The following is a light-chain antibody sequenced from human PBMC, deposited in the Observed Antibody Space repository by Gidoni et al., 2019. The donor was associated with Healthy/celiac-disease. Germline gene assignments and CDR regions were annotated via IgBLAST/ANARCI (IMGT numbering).Light chain of an antibody. CDR1: QSVSSY. CDR3: QQRSNWPPLT. Sequence: EIVLTQSPATLSLSPGERATLSCRASQSVSSYLAWYQQKPGQAPRLLIYDASNGATGIPARFSGSGSGTDFTLTNSSLEPEDFAVYYCQQRSNWPPLTFGGGTKVEIK. J-gene: IGKJ4*01. CDR2: DAS. V-gene: IGKV3-11*01.